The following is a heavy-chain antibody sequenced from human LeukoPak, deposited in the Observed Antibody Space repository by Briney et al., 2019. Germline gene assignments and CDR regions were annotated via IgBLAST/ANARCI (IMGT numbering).Heavy chain of an antibody. D-gene: IGHD5-18*01. CDR2: IKSKTDGGTT. Sequence: GGSLRLSCAASGFTFSNAWMSWVRQAPGKGLEWVGRIKSKTDGGTTDYAAPVKGRFTISSDDSKNTLYLQMNSLKTEDTGVYYCSTPRGYRYDYWGQGTLVTVSS. CDR1: GFTFSNAW. V-gene: IGHV3-15*01. CDR3: STPRGYRYDY. J-gene: IGHJ4*02.